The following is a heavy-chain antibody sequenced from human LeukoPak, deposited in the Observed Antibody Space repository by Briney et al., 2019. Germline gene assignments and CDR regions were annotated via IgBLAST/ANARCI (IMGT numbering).Heavy chain of an antibody. D-gene: IGHD3-22*01. V-gene: IGHV4-30-2*01. CDR1: GGSISSGGYS. Sequence: SETLSLTCAVSGGSISSGGYSWSWIRQPPGKGLEWIGYIYHSGSTYYNPSLKSRVTISVDRSKNQFSLKLSSVTAADTAVYYCARVGYYQYYFDYWGQGTLVTVSS. CDR3: ARVGYYQYYFDY. CDR2: IYHSGST. J-gene: IGHJ4*02.